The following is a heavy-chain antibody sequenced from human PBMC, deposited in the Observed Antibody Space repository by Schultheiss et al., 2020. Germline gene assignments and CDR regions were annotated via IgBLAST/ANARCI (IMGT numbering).Heavy chain of an antibody. D-gene: IGHD1-1*01. CDR2: IYYRGNA. CDR3: ARQNWNDDYYYYGMDV. Sequence: SETLSLTCAVYGGSFSGYYWSWIRQPPGKGLEWIGYIYYRGNANYNPSLESRVTISVDTSKNQFSLRLSSVTPADTAVYYCARQNWNDDYYYYGMDVWGQGTTVTGSS. CDR1: GGSFSGYY. V-gene: IGHV4-59*08. J-gene: IGHJ6*02.